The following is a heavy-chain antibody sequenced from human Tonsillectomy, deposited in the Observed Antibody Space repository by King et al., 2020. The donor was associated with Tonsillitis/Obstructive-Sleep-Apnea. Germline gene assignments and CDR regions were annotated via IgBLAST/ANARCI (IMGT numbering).Heavy chain of an antibody. J-gene: IGHJ5*01. CDR1: GGSFSGYY. CDR2: INHSGST. D-gene: IGHD2-2*01. Sequence: VQLQQWGAGLLKPSETLSLTCAVYGGSFSGYYWSWIRQPPGKGLEWIGEINHSGSTNYNPSLKRRVTISVDTSKNQFSLKLSSVTAADTAGYYCARGGYCSSTSCPPVRWVDPWGQGTLVTVSS. V-gene: IGHV4-34*01. CDR3: ARGGYCSSTSCPPVRWVDP.